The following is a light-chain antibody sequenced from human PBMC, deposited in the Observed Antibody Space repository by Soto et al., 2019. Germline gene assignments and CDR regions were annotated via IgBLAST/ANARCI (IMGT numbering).Light chain of an antibody. CDR1: SGSVSTSYY. J-gene: IGLJ2*01. CDR2: STN. V-gene: IGLV8-61*01. Sequence: QAVVTQEPSFSVSPGGTVTLTCGLSSGSVSTSYYPSWYQQTPGQAPRTLIYSTNTRSSGVPDRFSGSILGNKAALTITGAQADDESDYYCVLYMGSGIVRFGGGTKLTVL. CDR3: VLYMGSGIVR.